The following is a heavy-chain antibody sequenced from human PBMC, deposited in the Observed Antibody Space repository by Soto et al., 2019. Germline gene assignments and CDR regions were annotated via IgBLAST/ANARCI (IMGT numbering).Heavy chain of an antibody. D-gene: IGHD6-13*01. CDR3: SRDGQQLAPYTMDV. CDR1: GFTFRGHA. J-gene: IGHJ6*02. CDR2: IWFDGSKK. Sequence: QVQLVESGGGVVQPGRSLRLSCATSGFTFRGHAMHWVRQAPGKGLGWLAQIWFDGSKKNYADSVTGCLTSSRDNSEKRLYVQVDDLRAEDTGVYYCSRDGQQLAPYTMDVWGQGTTVIVSS. V-gene: IGHV3-33*01.